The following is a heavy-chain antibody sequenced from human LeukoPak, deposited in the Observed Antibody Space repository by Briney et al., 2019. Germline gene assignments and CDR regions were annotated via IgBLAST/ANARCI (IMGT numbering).Heavy chain of an antibody. CDR2: IYYSGST. D-gene: IGHD2-8*01. CDR3: ARGRSQWGD. J-gene: IGHJ4*02. CDR1: GYSISSSYY. V-gene: IGHV4-61*01. Sequence: PSETLSLTCTVSGYSISSSYYWSWIRQPPGKGLEWIGYIYYSGSTNYNPSLKSRVTISVDTSKNQFSLKLSSVTAADTAVYYCARGRSQWGDWGQGTLVTVSS.